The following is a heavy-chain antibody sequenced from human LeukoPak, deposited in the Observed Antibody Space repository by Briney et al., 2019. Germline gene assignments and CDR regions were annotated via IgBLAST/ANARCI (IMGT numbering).Heavy chain of an antibody. V-gene: IGHV4-39*01. J-gene: IGHJ4*02. CDR2: IYYSGST. Sequence: SETLSLTCSISGGSISTSSYSWGWIRQPPGRGLEWIGSIYYSGSTYYNPSLKSRVTISVDTSKNQFSLKLSSVTAADTAVYYCATTVDTAMVYYWGQGTLVTVSS. CDR3: ATTVDTAMVYY. D-gene: IGHD5-18*01. CDR1: GGSISTSSYS.